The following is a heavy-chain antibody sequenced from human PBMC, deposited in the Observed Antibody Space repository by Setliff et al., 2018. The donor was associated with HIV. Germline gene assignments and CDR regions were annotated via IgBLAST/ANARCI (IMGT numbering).Heavy chain of an antibody. CDR1: GYAFTSNY. V-gene: IGHV1-46*01. CDR2: IYPSNGDT. D-gene: IGHD1-1*01. Sequence: GASVKVSCKASGYAFTSNYIHWVRQAPGQGLEWMALIYPSNGDTTYAQSFQGRVTMTLDTSTSTVYMELSSLRAEDTAVYYCTKRTMPTGGFQHWGQGTLGHRLL. J-gene: IGHJ1*01. CDR3: TKRTMPTGGFQH.